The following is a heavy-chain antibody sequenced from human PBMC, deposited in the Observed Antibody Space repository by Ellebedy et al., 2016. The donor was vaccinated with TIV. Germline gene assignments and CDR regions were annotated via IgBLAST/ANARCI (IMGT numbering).Heavy chain of an antibody. CDR3: AREHMVRRESWFDP. CDR1: GGSISSSNW. V-gene: IGHV4-4*02. D-gene: IGHD3-10*01. Sequence: SETLSLTXAVSGGSISSSNWWSWVRQPPGKGLEWIGEIYHSGSTNYNPSLKSRVTISVDTSKNQFSLKLSSVTATDTAVYYCAREHMVRRESWFDPWGQGTLVTVSS. J-gene: IGHJ5*02. CDR2: IYHSGST.